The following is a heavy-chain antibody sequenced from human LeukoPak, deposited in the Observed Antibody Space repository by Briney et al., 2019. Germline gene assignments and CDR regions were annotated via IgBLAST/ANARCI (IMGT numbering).Heavy chain of an antibody. CDR1: RFTFSSYA. CDR2: ISGSGDST. V-gene: IGHV3-23*01. D-gene: IGHD2-2*01. Sequence: GGSLRLSCAASRFTFSSYAMSWVRQAPGKGLEWVSAISGSGDSTYYADSVKGRFTISRDKSKNTLYLQMNSLRAEDTAVYYCAKDRLFGYCSSASCSVAIDYWGQGTLVTVSS. J-gene: IGHJ4*02. CDR3: AKDRLFGYCSSASCSVAIDY.